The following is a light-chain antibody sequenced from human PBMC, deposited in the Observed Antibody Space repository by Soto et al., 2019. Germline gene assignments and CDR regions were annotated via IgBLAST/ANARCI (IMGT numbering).Light chain of an antibody. V-gene: IGKV3-15*01. Sequence: EIVMTQSPATLSVSPGERATLSCRASQSVSSNLAWYQQKPGQAPRLLIYGASTRATGIPARFSGSGSGTEFTLTIGSLQSEDFAVYYCQQYNKCPSHTFGGGTKVEIK. CDR1: QSVSSN. CDR3: QQYNKCPSHT. CDR2: GAS. J-gene: IGKJ4*01.